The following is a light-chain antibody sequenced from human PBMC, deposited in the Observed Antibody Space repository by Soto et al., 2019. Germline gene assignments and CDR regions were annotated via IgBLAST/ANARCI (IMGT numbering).Light chain of an antibody. Sequence: QSVLTQPPSASGPPGQRVTISCSGSTSNVGSNVVNWYQKFPGSAPKLLIYSDGLRPSWVPDRFSASKSGTSASLAISGLQFEDEADYYCASWDDILYGQVFGGGTKLTVL. V-gene: IGLV1-44*01. CDR1: TSNVGSNV. CDR3: ASWDDILYGQV. J-gene: IGLJ3*02. CDR2: SDG.